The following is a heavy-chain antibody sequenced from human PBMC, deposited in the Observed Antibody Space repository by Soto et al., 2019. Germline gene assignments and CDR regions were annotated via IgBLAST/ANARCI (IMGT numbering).Heavy chain of an antibody. CDR2: ISGSGGST. CDR1: GFTFSRYS. J-gene: IGHJ1*01. V-gene: IGHV3-23*01. Sequence: GGSLRLSCAASGFTFSRYSMNWVRQAPGKGLEWVSAISGSGGSTYYADSVKGRFTISRDNAKNTLYLQMNSLGAEDTAVYYCAKGPIGYSSGWYRNEYFQHWGQGTLVTAPQ. D-gene: IGHD6-19*01. CDR3: AKGPIGYSSGWYRNEYFQH.